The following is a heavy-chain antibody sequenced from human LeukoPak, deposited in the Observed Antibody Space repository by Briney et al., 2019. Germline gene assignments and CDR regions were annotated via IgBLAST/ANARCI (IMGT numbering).Heavy chain of an antibody. J-gene: IGHJ6*02. V-gene: IGHV3-30*18. CDR3: AKDAGVVINNYYGMDV. Sequence: GGSLRLSCAASGFTFSSYGMHWVRQAPGKGLEWVAVISYDGSNKYYADSVKGRFTISRDNSKNTLYLQMNSLRAEDTAVYYCAKDAGVVINNYYGMDVWGQGTTVTVSS. CDR1: GFTFSSYG. CDR2: ISYDGSNK. D-gene: IGHD3-3*01.